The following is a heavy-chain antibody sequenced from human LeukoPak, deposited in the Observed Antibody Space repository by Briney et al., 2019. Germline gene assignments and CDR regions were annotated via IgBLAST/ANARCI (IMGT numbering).Heavy chain of an antibody. D-gene: IGHD2-2*01. CDR2: VDPEDGET. Sequence: GASVKVSCKASGYTFTDYYMHWVQQAPGKGLEWMGRVDPEDGETIYAEKFQGRVTITADTSTDTAYMELSSLRSEDTAVYYCATHGLICSSTSCLYYWGQGTLVTVSS. J-gene: IGHJ4*02. V-gene: IGHV1-69-2*01. CDR1: GYTFTDYY. CDR3: ATHGLICSSTSCLYY.